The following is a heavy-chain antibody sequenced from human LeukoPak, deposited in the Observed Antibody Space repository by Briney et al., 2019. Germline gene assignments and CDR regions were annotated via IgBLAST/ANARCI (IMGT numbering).Heavy chain of an antibody. CDR1: GYTFTSYF. V-gene: IGHV1-46*01. D-gene: IGHD3-22*01. J-gene: IGHJ5*02. Sequence: ASVKVSCMAPGYTFTSYFMHWVRQAPGQGVEWVGILNPSGGSTSYAQKFQGRVTMTRDTSTSTVYMELSSLRSEDTAVYYCAREGADYYDSSGYSGPWGQGTLVTVSS. CDR2: LNPSGGST. CDR3: AREGADYYDSSGYSGP.